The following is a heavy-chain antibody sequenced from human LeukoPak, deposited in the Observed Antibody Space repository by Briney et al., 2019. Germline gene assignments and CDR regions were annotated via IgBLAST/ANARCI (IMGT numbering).Heavy chain of an antibody. D-gene: IGHD3-3*01. V-gene: IGHV3-7*01. CDR2: IKQDGSEK. J-gene: IGHJ6*02. Sequence: WGSLRLSCAASGFTFSSYWMSWVRQAPGKGLEWVANIKQDGSEKYYVDSVKGRFTISRDNAKNSLYLQMNSLRAEDTAVYYCARVALSGNYYYHYGMDVWGQGTTVTVSS. CDR1: GFTFSSYW. CDR3: ARVALSGNYYYHYGMDV.